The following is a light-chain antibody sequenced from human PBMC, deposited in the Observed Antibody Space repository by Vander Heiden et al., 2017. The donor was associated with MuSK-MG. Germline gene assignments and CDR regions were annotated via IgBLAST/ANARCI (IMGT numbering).Light chain of an antibody. CDR3: QQYGSSPIT. J-gene: IGKJ4*01. CDR2: GAS. CDR1: QSVSSSN. Sequence: EIVLTQSPGTLSLSPGERATLSCRASQSVSSSNLAWYQQKPGQAPRTLIYGASSRATGIPDRFSDSGSGTDFTLTISRLEPEDFAVYYCQQYGSSPITFGGGTNVEIK. V-gene: IGKV3-20*01.